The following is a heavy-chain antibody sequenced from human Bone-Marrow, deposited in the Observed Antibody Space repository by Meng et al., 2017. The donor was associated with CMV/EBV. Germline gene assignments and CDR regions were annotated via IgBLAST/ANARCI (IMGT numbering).Heavy chain of an antibody. D-gene: IGHD6-6*01. J-gene: IGHJ6*02. V-gene: IGHV3-7*01. Sequence: GGSLRLSCAASGFTFSSYWLSWVRQAPGKGLEWVANIKSDGSEKYFVESVKGRFTVSRDNAKNSLYLQMNSLRAEDTAVYYCARSGIAARPQYYYGMDVWGQGTTVTVSS. CDR1: GFTFSSYW. CDR2: IKSDGSEK. CDR3: ARSGIAARPQYYYGMDV.